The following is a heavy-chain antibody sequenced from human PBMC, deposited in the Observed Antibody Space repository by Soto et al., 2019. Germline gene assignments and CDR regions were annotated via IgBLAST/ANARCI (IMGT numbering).Heavy chain of an antibody. Sequence: SVKVSPKASGYTFTSYGISLVRQAPGQRLEWIGWNVVGXXKXXXXXKXXXRVTITRDMSTSTAYMERSSLRSEDTAVYYCAADRDSSGYYGYFDYWAQGTLVTVSS. CDR2: NVVGXXKX. J-gene: IGHJ4*02. CDR3: AADRDSSGYYGYFDY. CDR1: GYTFTSYG. D-gene: IGHD3-22*01. V-gene: IGHV1-58*02.